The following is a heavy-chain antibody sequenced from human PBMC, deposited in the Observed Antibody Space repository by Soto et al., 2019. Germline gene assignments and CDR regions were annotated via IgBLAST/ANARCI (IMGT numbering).Heavy chain of an antibody. D-gene: IGHD5-12*01. CDR2: MNPNSGNT. CDR3: ARLRAGEMATISHYYYYYGMDV. CDR1: GYTFTGYD. J-gene: IGHJ6*02. V-gene: IGHV1-8*01. Sequence: ASVKVSCKASGYTFTGYDINWVRQATGQGLEWMGWMNPNSGNTGYAQKFQGRVTMTRNTSISTAYMELSSVTAADTAVYYCARLRAGEMATISHYYYYYGMDVWGQGTTVTVSS.